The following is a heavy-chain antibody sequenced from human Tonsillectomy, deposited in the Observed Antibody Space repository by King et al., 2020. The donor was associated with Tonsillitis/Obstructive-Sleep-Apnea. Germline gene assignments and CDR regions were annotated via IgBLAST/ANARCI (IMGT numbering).Heavy chain of an antibody. CDR3: TTGSGVVVIATSRTGTFDY. CDR1: GFTFSNAW. J-gene: IGHJ4*02. Sequence: VQLVESGGGLVKPGGSLRLSCAASGFTFSNAWMSWVRQAPGKGLEWVGRIKSKTDGGTTDYAAPVKGRFTISRDDSKNTLYLQMNSLKTEDTAVYYCTTGSGVVVIATSRTGTFDYWGQGTLVPVSS. V-gene: IGHV3-15*01. CDR2: IKSKTDGGTT. D-gene: IGHD2-21*01.